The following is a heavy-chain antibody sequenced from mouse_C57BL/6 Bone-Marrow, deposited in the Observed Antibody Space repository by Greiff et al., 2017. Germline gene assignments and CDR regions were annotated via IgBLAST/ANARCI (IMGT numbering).Heavy chain of an antibody. CDR1: GYTFTSYD. CDR3: ARFYYGSRTAWFAY. CDR2: IYPRDGSP. Sequence: QVQLKESGPELVKPGASVKLSCKASGYTFTSYDINWVKQRPGQGLEWIGWIYPRDGSPKYNEKFKGKATLTVDTSSSTAYMELHSLTSEDSAVYFCARFYYGSRTAWFAYWGQGTLVTVSA. D-gene: IGHD1-1*01. V-gene: IGHV1-85*01. J-gene: IGHJ3*01.